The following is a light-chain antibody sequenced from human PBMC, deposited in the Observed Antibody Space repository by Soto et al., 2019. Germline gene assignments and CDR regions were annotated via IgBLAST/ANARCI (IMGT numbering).Light chain of an antibody. CDR1: QSVSSN. V-gene: IGKV3-15*01. J-gene: IGKJ2*02. Sequence: EIVMTQSPATLSVSPGERATLSCRASQSVSSNLAWYQQKPGQAPRLLIYGASTRATGIPARFSGSGSGTEFTLTIRSLQSEDFAVYYWQQYNNWPPCTFGQGTKLEIK. CDR3: QQYNNWPPCT. CDR2: GAS.